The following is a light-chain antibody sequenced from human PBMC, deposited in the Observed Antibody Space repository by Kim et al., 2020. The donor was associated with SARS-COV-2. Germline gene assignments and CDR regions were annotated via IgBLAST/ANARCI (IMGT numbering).Light chain of an antibody. CDR3: QQTYSIPVT. CDR2: AAS. J-gene: IGKJ1*01. V-gene: IGKV1-39*01. Sequence: DIQMTQSPSSLSASVGDRVTITCRASQSIISYLNWYQQKPGKAPTLLIYAASTLQSGVPSRFSGSGSGTDFTLTISSLQPADFATYFCQQTYSIPVTFGQGTKVEIK. CDR1: QSIISY.